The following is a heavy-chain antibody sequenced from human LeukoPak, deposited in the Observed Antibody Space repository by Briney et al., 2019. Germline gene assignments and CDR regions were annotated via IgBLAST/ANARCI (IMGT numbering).Heavy chain of an antibody. CDR2: INHSGST. CDR1: GGPFSGYY. Sequence: SETLSLTCAVYGGPFSGYYWSWIPQPPGKGREWIGEINHSGSTNYNPPLKSRVTITVDTSKNQFSLKLSSVTAADTAMYYCARLAVAGLDYWGQGTLVTVSS. J-gene: IGHJ4*02. CDR3: ARLAVAGLDY. D-gene: IGHD6-19*01. V-gene: IGHV4-34*01.